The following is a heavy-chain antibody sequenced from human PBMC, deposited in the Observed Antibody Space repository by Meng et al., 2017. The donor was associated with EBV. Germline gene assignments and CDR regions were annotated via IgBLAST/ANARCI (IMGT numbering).Heavy chain of an antibody. CDR2: INVGVGYT. CDR1: GYACTSYI. CDR3: VRGPPVGVPGPGDY. Sequence: QVQRVQSGAEVKNPGASVKVSCKASGYACTSYILHWVRQAPGQRLEWMGWINVGVGYTKYSQKFQGRVTISSDTSATTGYMELSSLRSEDTAVYYCVRGPPVGVPGPGDYWGQGTLVTVSS. D-gene: IGHD2-21*01. J-gene: IGHJ4*02. V-gene: IGHV1-3*01.